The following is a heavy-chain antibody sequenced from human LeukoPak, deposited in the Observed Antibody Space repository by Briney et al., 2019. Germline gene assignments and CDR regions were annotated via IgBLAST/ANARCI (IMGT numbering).Heavy chain of an antibody. V-gene: IGHV3-23*01. D-gene: IGHD1-26*01. CDR3: GKYLQTAVGANDY. CDR1: GFTFSSYG. Sequence: PGRSLRLSCAASGFTFSSYGMNWVRQAPGKGLEWVSVISGSGGVTFYGDSVQGRFTISRDNSRDTLYLQMTNLRAEDTAVYYCGKYLQTAVGANDYWGQGTLVTVSS. CDR2: ISGSGGVT. J-gene: IGHJ4*02.